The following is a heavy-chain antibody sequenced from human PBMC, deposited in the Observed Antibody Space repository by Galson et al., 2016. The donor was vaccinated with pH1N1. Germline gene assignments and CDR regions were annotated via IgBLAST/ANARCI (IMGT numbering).Heavy chain of an antibody. CDR3: ATAVTWYFDY. Sequence: IIPIFGTANYAQKFQGRVTITTDESASTVYMEVSSLRSEDTAVYYCATAVTWYFDYWGQGTVVTVSS. CDR2: IIPIFGTA. V-gene: IGHV1-69*05. J-gene: IGHJ4*02. D-gene: IGHD4-17*01.